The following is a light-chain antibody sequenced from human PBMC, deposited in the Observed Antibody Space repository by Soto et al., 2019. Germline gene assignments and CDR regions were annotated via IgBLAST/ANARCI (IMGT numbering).Light chain of an antibody. CDR2: KAS. Sequence: DIQMTHSPSTLSASVGDRITITCRASQRISSWLAWYQQKPGKAPKLLIYKASSLESGVPSRFSGSGSGTDFTLTISSLQPDDSATYYCQQFNSYPWTFGQGTKVEIK. CDR3: QQFNSYPWT. V-gene: IGKV1-5*03. CDR1: QRISSW. J-gene: IGKJ1*01.